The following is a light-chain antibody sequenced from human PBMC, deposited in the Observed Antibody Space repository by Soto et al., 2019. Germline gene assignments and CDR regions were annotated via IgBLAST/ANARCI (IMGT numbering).Light chain of an antibody. V-gene: IGLV1-44*01. J-gene: IGLJ3*02. Sequence: QSLLTQPPSASVTPGPRVTISCSGSSSNIGSNTVNCYQQLPGTAPKLLIYIDNQRPSGVPDRFSGSKSGTSASLAISGLQSEDEGDYYCAAWAESLNGRVFGGGTKVTVL. CDR2: IDN. CDR1: SSNIGSNT. CDR3: AAWAESLNGRV.